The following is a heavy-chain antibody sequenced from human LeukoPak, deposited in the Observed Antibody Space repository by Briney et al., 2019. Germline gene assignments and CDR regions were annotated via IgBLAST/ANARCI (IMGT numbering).Heavy chain of an antibody. CDR2: INSDGSST. V-gene: IGHV3-74*01. CDR3: AKSRYCSSTSCYFDS. D-gene: IGHD2-2*01. CDR1: GFTFSSYW. Sequence: PGGSLRLSCAASGFTFSSYWMHWVRQAPGKGLVWVSRINSDGSSTNYADSVKGRFTISRENAKKTVYVQMNSLRAEDTAVYYCAKSRYCSSTSCYFDSSGQGTLVTVSS. J-gene: IGHJ4*02.